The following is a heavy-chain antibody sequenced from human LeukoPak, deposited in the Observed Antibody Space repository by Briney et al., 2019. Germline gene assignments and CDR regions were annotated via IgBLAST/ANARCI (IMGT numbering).Heavy chain of an antibody. Sequence: PGGSLRLSCAGSGFTFRSYAMSWVRQAPGKGLEWVSGVTGSASSTYYADSVKGRFTISRDNSKNILYLQMNSLRVEDMAVYYCAKGWYNGPNWFDPWGQGTLVTVSS. V-gene: IGHV3-23*01. CDR1: GFTFRSYA. CDR3: AKGWYNGPNWFDP. CDR2: VTGSASST. D-gene: IGHD1-14*01. J-gene: IGHJ5*02.